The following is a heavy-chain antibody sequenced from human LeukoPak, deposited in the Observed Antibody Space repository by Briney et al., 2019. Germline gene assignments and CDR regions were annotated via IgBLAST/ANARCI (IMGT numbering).Heavy chain of an antibody. J-gene: IGHJ4*02. CDR3: AKLIRRWLQLGDC. Sequence: GGSLRLSCAASGFTFSSYWMHWVRQAPGKGLEWVANIKQDGSDKYYVDSVKGRFTISRDNAKNTLYLQMNSLRVEDTAVHYCAKLIRRWLQLGDCWGQGTLVTVSS. CDR1: GFTFSSYW. CDR2: IKQDGSDK. D-gene: IGHD5-24*01. V-gene: IGHV3-7*01.